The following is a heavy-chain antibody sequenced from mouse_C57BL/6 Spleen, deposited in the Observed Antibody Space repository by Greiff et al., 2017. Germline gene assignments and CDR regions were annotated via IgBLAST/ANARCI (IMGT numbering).Heavy chain of an antibody. Sequence: VQLKESGPELVKPGASVKLSCKASGYSFTGYYMNWVKQSPEKSLEWIGEINPSTGGTTYNQKFKAKATLTVDKSSSTAYMQLKSLTSEDSAVYYCARSYDYDKFYYAMDYWGQGTSVTVSS. CDR3: ARSYDYDKFYYAMDY. J-gene: IGHJ4*01. V-gene: IGHV1-42*01. CDR1: GYSFTGYY. CDR2: INPSTGGT. D-gene: IGHD2-4*01.